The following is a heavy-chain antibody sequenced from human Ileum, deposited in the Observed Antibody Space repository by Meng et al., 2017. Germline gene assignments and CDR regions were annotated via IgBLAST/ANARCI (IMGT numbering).Heavy chain of an antibody. Sequence: GGSLRLSCAASGFTFSSYWMHWVRQAPGKGLVWVSRINSDGSSTSYADSVKGRFTISRDNSEDTLYLQMNSLRADDTAVYYCARDREFDSSGSIDYWGQGTPVTVSS. CDR1: GFTFSSYW. D-gene: IGHD3-22*01. CDR2: INSDGSST. CDR3: ARDREFDSSGSIDY. J-gene: IGHJ4*02. V-gene: IGHV3-74*01.